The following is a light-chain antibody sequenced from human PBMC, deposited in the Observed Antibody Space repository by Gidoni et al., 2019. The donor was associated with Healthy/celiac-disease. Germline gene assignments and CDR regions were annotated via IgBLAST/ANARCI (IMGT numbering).Light chain of an antibody. Sequence: DIQMTQSPSSLSASVGERVTITCRASQGISNYLAWYQQKPGEVPKLLIYAASTLQSGVPSRFSGSGSGTDFTLTISSLQPEDVATYYCQKYNSALPLFTFGPGTKVDIK. J-gene: IGKJ3*01. CDR3: QKYNSALPLFT. CDR2: AAS. V-gene: IGKV1-27*01. CDR1: QGISNY.